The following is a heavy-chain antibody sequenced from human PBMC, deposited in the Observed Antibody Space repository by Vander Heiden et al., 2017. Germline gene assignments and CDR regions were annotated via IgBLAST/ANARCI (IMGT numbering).Heavy chain of an antibody. D-gene: IGHD6-13*01. J-gene: IGHJ4*02. V-gene: IGHV1-2*02. CDR3: ARDRFSSWGFDY. CDR2: INPNSGGT. CDR1: GSTFTAYD. Sequence: QVQVVQSGAELKKPGASVMVSCRASGSTFTAYDMPCVRQALGQGPGWMGWINPNSGGTNYAQKFQGRVTMTRDTSISTAYMELSRLRSDDTAVYYCARDRFSSWGFDYWGQGTLVTVSS.